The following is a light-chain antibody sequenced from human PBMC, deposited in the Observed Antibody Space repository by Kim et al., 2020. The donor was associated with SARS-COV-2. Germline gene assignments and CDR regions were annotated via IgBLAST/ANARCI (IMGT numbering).Light chain of an antibody. Sequence: GQSITSSCTGTRSDVDGYNDVSWYQQHPGKAAKLMIYDVTKRPSGISNRFSGSKSGNTASLTISGLQAEDETDYYCCSYTTSSTYVFGTGTKVTVL. CDR2: DVT. J-gene: IGLJ1*01. CDR3: CSYTTSSTYV. V-gene: IGLV2-14*04. CDR1: RSDVDGYND.